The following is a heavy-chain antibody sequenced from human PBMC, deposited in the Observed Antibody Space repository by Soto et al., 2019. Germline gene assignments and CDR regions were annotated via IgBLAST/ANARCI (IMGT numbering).Heavy chain of an antibody. Sequence: SVKVPSKASGDRFTRSTFSWGRPAPGQGLEWMGRFIPMLGIANYAQTFQGRVTITADKSTSTAYMDLSSLRSEDTAVYYCASLYDDTSGSFDYWAQGTLVTVS. CDR1: GDRFTRST. D-gene: IGHD3-22*01. J-gene: IGHJ4*02. CDR2: FIPMLGIA. V-gene: IGHV1-69*02. CDR3: ASLYDDTSGSFDY.